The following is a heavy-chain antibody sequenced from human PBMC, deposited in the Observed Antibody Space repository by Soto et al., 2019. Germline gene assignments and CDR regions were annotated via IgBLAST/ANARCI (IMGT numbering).Heavy chain of an antibody. CDR3: ARGGRAYSSSWWYFDS. D-gene: IGHD6-13*01. V-gene: IGHV4-38-2*01. Sequence: SETLSLSCAVSGYSISSGYNWGWIRQPPGKGLEWIGSIYHSGSMYYNPSLKSRVTISVDTSKSQLSLTLSSVTAADTAVYYCARGGRAYSSSWWYFDSWGHGTLVTVSS. CDR1: GYSISSGYN. J-gene: IGHJ4*03. CDR2: IYHSGSM.